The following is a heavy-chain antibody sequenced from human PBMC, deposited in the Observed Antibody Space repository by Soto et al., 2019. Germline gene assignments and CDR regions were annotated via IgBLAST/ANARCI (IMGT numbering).Heavy chain of an antibody. CDR1: GYPFSDNQ. CDR3: ARKHSLDYIRWGLDP. Sequence: ASVKASCKASGYPFSDNQIHWLRRAPGQGLEWMGRINPKSDDTNYAQKFQGRVTMTRDTSIDTAYLELTGLTSDDTATYYCARKHSLDYIRWGLDPWGQGTLVTVSS. D-gene: IGHD4-4*01. CDR2: INPKSDDT. V-gene: IGHV1-2*02. J-gene: IGHJ5*02.